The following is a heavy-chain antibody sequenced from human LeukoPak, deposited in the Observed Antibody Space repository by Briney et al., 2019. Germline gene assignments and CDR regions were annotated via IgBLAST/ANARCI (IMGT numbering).Heavy chain of an antibody. V-gene: IGHV3-13*01. CDR3: ARDEDSSGWYFWFDP. D-gene: IGHD6-19*01. J-gene: IGHJ5*02. Sequence: GGSLRLSCAASGFTFSSYDMHWVRQATGKGLGWVSAIGTAGDTYYPGSVKGRFTISRENAKNSLYLQMNSLRAEDTAVYYCARDEDSSGWYFWFDPWGQGTLVTVSS. CDR1: GFTFSSYD. CDR2: IGTAGDT.